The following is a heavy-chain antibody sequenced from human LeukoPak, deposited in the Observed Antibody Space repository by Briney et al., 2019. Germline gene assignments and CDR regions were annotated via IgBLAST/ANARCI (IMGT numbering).Heavy chain of an antibody. V-gene: IGHV3-30*02. Sequence: GGSLTLSCAASGFTFSSYGMHWVRQAPGQGLEWGAFIRYDGSKKYYTDSVKGRFTISRDNSKNTLYLQMNSLSAEDTAVYYCARGRGYSYAQSRFDYWGQGTLVTVSS. CDR3: ARGRGYSYAQSRFDY. CDR1: GFTFSSYG. J-gene: IGHJ4*02. CDR2: IRYDGSKK. D-gene: IGHD5-18*01.